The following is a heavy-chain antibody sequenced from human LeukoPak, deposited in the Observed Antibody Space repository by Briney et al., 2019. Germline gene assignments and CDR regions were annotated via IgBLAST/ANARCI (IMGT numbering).Heavy chain of an antibody. CDR1: AFTFGSYW. CDR3: AKGGATVIDY. Sequence: GGSLRLSCAASAFTFGSYWMHWVRQAPGKGLVWVSRINSDGISTSYADSVKGRFTISRDNAKNTLYLQMNSLRAEDTAVYYCAKGGATVIDYWGQGTLATVSS. D-gene: IGHD4-17*01. V-gene: IGHV3-74*01. J-gene: IGHJ4*02. CDR2: INSDGIST.